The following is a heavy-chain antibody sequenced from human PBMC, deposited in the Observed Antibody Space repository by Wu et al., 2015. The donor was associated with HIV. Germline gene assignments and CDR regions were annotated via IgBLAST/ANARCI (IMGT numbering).Heavy chain of an antibody. J-gene: IGHJ3*01. CDR2: INPNSSGT. V-gene: IGHV1-2*02. D-gene: IGHD2-15*01. CDR3: ARAYCSGGGCYSDAFDL. Sequence: QVQLVQSGAEVKKPGASVKVSCKASGYTFTDYYMHWVRQAPGLGLEWLGWINPNSSGTNYAQRFQGRVTMTRDTSISTAYMELRRLRSDDTAVYYCARAYCSGGGCYSDAFDLWGQGTVVTVSS. CDR1: GYTFTDYY.